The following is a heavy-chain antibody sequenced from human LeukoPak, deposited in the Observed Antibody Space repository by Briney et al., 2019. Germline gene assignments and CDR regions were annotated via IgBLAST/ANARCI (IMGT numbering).Heavy chain of an antibody. J-gene: IGHJ4*02. D-gene: IGHD3-16*01. CDR1: GGSFSGYY. V-gene: IGHV4-34*01. CDR2: TNHSGST. Sequence: SETLSLTCAVYGGSFSGYYWSWIRQPPGKSLEWIGETNHSGSTKYNPSLRSRVTISVDTSKNQFSLRLTSVTAADTAVYYCARGYDYVWGRDDYWGQGNLVTVSS. CDR3: ARGYDYVWGRDDY.